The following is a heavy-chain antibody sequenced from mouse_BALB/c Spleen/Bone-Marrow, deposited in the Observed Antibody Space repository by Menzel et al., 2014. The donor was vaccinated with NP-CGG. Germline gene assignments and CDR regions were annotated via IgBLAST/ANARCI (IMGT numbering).Heavy chain of an antibody. Sequence: LQQPGSELVRPGASVKLSCKASGYTFTSYWMHWVKQRPGQGLEWIGNIYPGSGSTNYDEKFKSKATLTVDTSSSTAYMQLSSLTSEDSAVYYCTRGRFITTATYAMDYWGQGTSVTVSS. CDR2: IYPGSGST. V-gene: IGHV1S22*01. CDR1: GYTFTSYW. CDR3: TRGRFITTATYAMDY. D-gene: IGHD1-2*01. J-gene: IGHJ4*01.